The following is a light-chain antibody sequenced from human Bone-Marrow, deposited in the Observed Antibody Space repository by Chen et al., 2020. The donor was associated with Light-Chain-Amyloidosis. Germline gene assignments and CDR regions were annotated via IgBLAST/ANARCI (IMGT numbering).Light chain of an antibody. CDR1: SSNLRCIT. Sequence: QSVLTQPPSASGTPGQRVTISCSANSSNLRCITFNWYQQVPVTAPTLLIYNNYKRPSGVHGRFSGSKSGTSASMAISGLQSEDEADYYCAAWDDGLMGRVFGGGTKLTVL. CDR2: NNY. J-gene: IGLJ3*02. CDR3: AAWDDGLMGRV. V-gene: IGLV1-44*01.